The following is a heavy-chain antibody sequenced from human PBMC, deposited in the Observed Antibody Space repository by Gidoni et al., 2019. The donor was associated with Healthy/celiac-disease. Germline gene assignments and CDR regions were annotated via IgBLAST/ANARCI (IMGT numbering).Heavy chain of an antibody. D-gene: IGHD3-10*01. J-gene: IGHJ6*02. CDR2: ISQSGST. V-gene: IGHV4-34*01. Sequence: QVQLQQWGAGLLKPSETLSLTCAVYGGSFGGYYWSWIRQPPGKGLEWIGEISQSGSTNYNPSLKSRVTISVDTSKNQFSLKLSSVTAADTAVYYCARGGARITVVQVGRLYGMDVWGQGTTVTVSS. CDR1: GGSFGGYY. CDR3: ARGGARITVVQVGRLYGMDV.